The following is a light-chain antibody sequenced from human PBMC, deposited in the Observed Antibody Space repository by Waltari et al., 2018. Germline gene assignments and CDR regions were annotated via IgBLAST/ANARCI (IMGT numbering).Light chain of an antibody. V-gene: IGLV2-8*01. CDR3: SSYAGNNISL. CDR1: NSDVGTSTY. Sequence: QSALTQPPSATGSPGQSVTISCTGTNSDVGTSTYVSWYQHRAGKAPKLIIFDVNKRPAGVPERFSGPRSDNTASLTVSGLQAEDEADYYCSSYAGNNISLFGGGTKLTVL. J-gene: IGLJ2*01. CDR2: DVN.